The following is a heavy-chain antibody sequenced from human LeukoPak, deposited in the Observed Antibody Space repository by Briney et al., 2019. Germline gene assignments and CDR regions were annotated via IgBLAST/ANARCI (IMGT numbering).Heavy chain of an antibody. J-gene: IGHJ6*03. CDR1: GGSISSYY. D-gene: IGHD5-18*01. V-gene: IGHV4-59*12. CDR3: AREGRYRYGYNEYHLYMDI. CDR2: IYYDGST. Sequence: SETLSLTCTVSGGSISSYYWSWIRQPPGKGLEWIGYIYYDGSTNYNPSLKSRVTISVDTSKNQFSLKLSSVTAAETAVYYCAREGRYRYGYNEYHLYMDIWGKGTTVTVSS.